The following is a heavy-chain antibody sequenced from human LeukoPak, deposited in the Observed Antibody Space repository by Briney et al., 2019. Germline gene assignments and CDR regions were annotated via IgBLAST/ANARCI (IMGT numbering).Heavy chain of an antibody. D-gene: IGHD2-8*01. CDR3: ARELMGGTFDY. Sequence: ASVKVSCRASGFALTSYAIHFVRQAPGQGLEWMGWIKPNGGGTHYAQRFRDRVTVTRDTPINTAYMELTRLTLDDTAVIYCARELMGGTFDYWGQGSQVTVSS. V-gene: IGHV1-2*02. J-gene: IGHJ4*02. CDR1: GFALTSYA. CDR2: IKPNGGGT.